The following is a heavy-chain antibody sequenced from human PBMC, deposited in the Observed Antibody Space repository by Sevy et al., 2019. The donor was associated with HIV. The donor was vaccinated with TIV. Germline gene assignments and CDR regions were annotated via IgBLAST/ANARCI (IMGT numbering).Heavy chain of an antibody. Sequence: GGSLRLSCAASGFTFSSYWMTWVRQAPGKGLEWGANIKQDGSDEYYVDSVKGRFTISRNNAKNSLYLQMNSLRGEDTAVYYCASSRGWRDAFDIWGQGTMVTVSS. D-gene: IGHD3-10*01. CDR2: IKQDGSDE. CDR3: ASSRGWRDAFDI. V-gene: IGHV3-7*01. CDR1: GFTFSSYW. J-gene: IGHJ3*02.